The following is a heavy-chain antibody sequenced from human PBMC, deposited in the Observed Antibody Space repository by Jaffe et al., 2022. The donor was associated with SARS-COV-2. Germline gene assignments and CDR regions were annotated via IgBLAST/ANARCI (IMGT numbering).Heavy chain of an antibody. Sequence: EVQLVESGGGLVKPGGSLRLSCAASGFTFSNYGMDWVRQAPGKGLEWVSYITSGSTYIYYEDSVKGRFTISRDNAKNSLYLQMDSLRAEDTAVYYCARAPGPGLSYSSYYVDVWGKGTTVTVSS. CDR1: GFTFSNYG. CDR2: ITSGSTYI. V-gene: IGHV3-21*01. CDR3: ARAPGPGLSYSSYYVDV. J-gene: IGHJ6*03. D-gene: IGHD3-10*01.